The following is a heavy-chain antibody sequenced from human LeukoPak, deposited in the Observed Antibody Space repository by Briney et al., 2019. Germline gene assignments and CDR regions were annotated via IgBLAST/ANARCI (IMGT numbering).Heavy chain of an antibody. CDR3: ARISSALFQY. Sequence: SETLSLTCSVSGASIGSESYYWGWVRQPPGKALEWIGSVYYSGRPQSNPSLTSRVTISLDTSKNQFSLDLSSVTAADTAVYYCARISSALFQYWGRGILVTVSS. CDR1: GASIGSESYY. CDR2: VYYSGRP. V-gene: IGHV4-39*07. J-gene: IGHJ4*02.